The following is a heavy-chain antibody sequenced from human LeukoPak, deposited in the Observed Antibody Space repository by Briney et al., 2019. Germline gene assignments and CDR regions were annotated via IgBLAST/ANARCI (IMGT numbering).Heavy chain of an antibody. Sequence: GGSLRLSCAASGFTFSSYSMNWVRQAPGKGLEWVSSISSSSSSYIYYADSVKGRFTISRDNAKNSLYLQMNSLRAEDTAVYYCARDRGYFTMTINYFDYWGQGTLVTVSS. J-gene: IGHJ4*02. CDR2: ISSSSSSYI. D-gene: IGHD3-22*01. CDR1: GFTFSSYS. V-gene: IGHV3-21*01. CDR3: ARDRGYFTMTINYFDY.